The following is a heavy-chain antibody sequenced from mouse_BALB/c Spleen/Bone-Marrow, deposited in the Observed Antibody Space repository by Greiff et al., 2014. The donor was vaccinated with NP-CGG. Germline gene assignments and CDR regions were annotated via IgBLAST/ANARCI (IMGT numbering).Heavy chain of an antibody. D-gene: IGHD1-1*01. V-gene: IGHV14-3*02. J-gene: IGHJ3*01. CDR2: IDPANCNT. Sequence: EVKLVESGAELVEPGASVKLSCTASGFNIKDTYMHWVKQRPEQGLEWIGRIDPANCNTKYDPKFQGKATITADTSSNTAYLQLRSLTSEDAAVYYCAACYCGTYGFAYWGQGTLVTVSA. CDR3: AACYCGTYGFAY. CDR1: GFNIKDTY.